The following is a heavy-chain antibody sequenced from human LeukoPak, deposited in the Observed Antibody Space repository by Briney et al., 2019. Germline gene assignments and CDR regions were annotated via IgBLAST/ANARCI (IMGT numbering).Heavy chain of an antibody. D-gene: IGHD3-16*01. CDR1: GGSIGSYY. Sequence: SETLSLTCTVSGGSIGSYYWSWIRQPPGKGLEWIGYIYYSGSTNYNPSLKSRVTISVDTPKNQFSLKLSSVTAADTAVYYCASEGVGSRAFDIWGQGTMVTVSS. CDR2: IYYSGST. V-gene: IGHV4-59*01. CDR3: ASEGVGSRAFDI. J-gene: IGHJ3*02.